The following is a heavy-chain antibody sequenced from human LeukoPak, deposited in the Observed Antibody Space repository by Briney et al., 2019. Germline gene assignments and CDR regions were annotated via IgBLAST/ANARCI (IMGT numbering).Heavy chain of an antibody. J-gene: IGHJ4*02. V-gene: IGHV3-33*06. CDR3: AKDAYSYGYFDY. CDR2: IWYDGSNK. D-gene: IGHD5-18*01. Sequence: GGSLRLSCAASGFTFSSYGMHWVRQAPGKGLEWVAVIWYDGSNKYYADSVKGRFTISRDNSKNTLYLQMNSLRAEDTAVYYCAKDAYSYGYFDYWGQGTLVTVSS. CDR1: GFTFSSYG.